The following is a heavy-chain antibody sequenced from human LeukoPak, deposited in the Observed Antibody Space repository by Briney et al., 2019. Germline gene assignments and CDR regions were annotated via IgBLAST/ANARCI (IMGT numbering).Heavy chain of an antibody. CDR3: ARGPFSSGWYAKQFDY. D-gene: IGHD6-19*01. CDR1: GGTFSSYA. V-gene: IGHV1-69*13. Sequence: SVKVSCKASGGTFSSYAISLVRQAPGQGREWMGGIIPIFGTANYAQKFQGRVTITADESTSTAYMELSSLRSEDTAVYYCARGPFSSGWYAKQFDYWGQGTLVTVSS. J-gene: IGHJ4*02. CDR2: IIPIFGTA.